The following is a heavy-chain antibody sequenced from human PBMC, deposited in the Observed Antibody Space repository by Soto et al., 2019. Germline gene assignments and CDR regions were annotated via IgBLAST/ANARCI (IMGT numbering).Heavy chain of an antibody. D-gene: IGHD2-2*01. Sequence: ASVKVSCRASGYTFTSHYRHGVRQAPGQGLEWMGLIHPSDGGTNYAQRFQGRVTVTSDTSTSTVYMELSSLDSEDTAVFYCAREVGSFDYWGQGTLVTVSS. CDR2: IHPSDGGT. CDR3: AREVGSFDY. V-gene: IGHV1-46*01. CDR1: GYTFTSHY. J-gene: IGHJ4*02.